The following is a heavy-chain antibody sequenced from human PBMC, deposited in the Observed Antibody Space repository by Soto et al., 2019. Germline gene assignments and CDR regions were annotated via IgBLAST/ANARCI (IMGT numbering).Heavy chain of an antibody. CDR2: IWYDGSNK. J-gene: IGHJ4*02. V-gene: IGHV3-33*01. Sequence: QVQLVESGGGVVQPGRSLRLSCAASGFTFSSCGMHWVRQAPGKGLEWVAVIWYDGSNKYYADSVKGRFTISRDNSKNTLYLQMNSLRAEDTAVYYCAREGQQLAFDYWGQGTLVTVSS. D-gene: IGHD6-13*01. CDR1: GFTFSSCG. CDR3: AREGQQLAFDY.